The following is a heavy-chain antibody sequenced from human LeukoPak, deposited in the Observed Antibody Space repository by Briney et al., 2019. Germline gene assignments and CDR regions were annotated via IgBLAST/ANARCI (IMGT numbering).Heavy chain of an antibody. Sequence: GGSLRLSCVVYGLTFSDHWMHWVRQTPGKGLVWVSHITDDASDTRYADSVKGRFTISRDNAKNTLYLQMNSLRAEDTAVYYCARDRDYYDSSGYYYWGQGTLVTVSS. V-gene: IGHV3-74*01. CDR3: ARDRDYYDSSGYYY. CDR2: ITDDASDT. J-gene: IGHJ4*02. CDR1: GLTFSDHW. D-gene: IGHD3-22*01.